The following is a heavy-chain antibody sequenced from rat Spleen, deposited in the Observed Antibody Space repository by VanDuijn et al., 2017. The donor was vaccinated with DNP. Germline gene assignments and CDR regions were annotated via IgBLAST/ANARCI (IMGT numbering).Heavy chain of an antibody. Sequence: EVKLVESGGGLVEPGRSVKVSCAASGFIFSDYAMAWVRQSPKMGLEWVATIIYDGSSSFFRDSVTGRFTISRDFAKSTLYLQMDSLRSEDSSTYYCTTRGNYGGYDYWGQGVMVTVSS. CDR3: TTRGNYGGYDY. V-gene: IGHV5S10*01. CDR1: GFIFSDYA. D-gene: IGHD1-11*01. J-gene: IGHJ2*01. CDR2: IIYDGSSS.